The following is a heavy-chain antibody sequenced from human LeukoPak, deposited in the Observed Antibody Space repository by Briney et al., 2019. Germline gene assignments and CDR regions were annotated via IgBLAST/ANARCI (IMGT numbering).Heavy chain of an antibody. V-gene: IGHV4-34*01. CDR1: GGSFSGYY. Sequence: PSETLSLTCGVYGGSFSGYYWSWIRQPPGRGLEWIGEINQRGNTNYNPSLKSRVTISVDTSKNQFSLKLSSVTAADTAVYYCARHAVERVGAHFDYWGQGTLVTVSS. CDR3: ARHAVERVGAHFDY. J-gene: IGHJ4*02. CDR2: INQRGNT. D-gene: IGHD1-26*01.